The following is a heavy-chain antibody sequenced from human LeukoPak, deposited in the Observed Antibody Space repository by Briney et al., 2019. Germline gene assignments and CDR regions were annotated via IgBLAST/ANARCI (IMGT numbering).Heavy chain of an antibody. D-gene: IGHD1-20*01. CDR3: ARDPYNLVRPSYYSAY. V-gene: IGHV3-33*01. CDR1: GFTLSRYP. J-gene: IGHJ4*02. CDR2: ICFEGSNK. Sequence: GGSLRLSCAASGFTLSRYPMLWVRHAIAKGQARVAVICFEGSNKYYPDSVKGRFTISKDTAKNTLFLQMDSLRAEDTAVYYCARDPYNLVRPSYYSAYWGLGTLITVST.